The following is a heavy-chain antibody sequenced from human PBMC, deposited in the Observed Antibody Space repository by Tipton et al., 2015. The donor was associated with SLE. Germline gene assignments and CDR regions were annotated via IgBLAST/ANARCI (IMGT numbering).Heavy chain of an antibody. V-gene: IGHV4-31*03. CDR1: GGSISSGGYY. CDR2: IYYSGST. Sequence: TLSLTCTVSGGSISSGGYYWSWIRQHPGKGLEWIGYIYYSGSTYYNPSLKSRVTISVDTSKNQFSLKLSSVTAADTAVYYCAREGNCSGGSCWNWFDPWGQGTLVTVSS. J-gene: IGHJ5*02. CDR3: AREGNCSGGSCWNWFDP. D-gene: IGHD2-15*01.